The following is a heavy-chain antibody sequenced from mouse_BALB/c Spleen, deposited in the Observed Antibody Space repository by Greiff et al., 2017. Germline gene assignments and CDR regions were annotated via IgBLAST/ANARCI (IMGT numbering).Heavy chain of an antibody. CDR2: INPYNDGT. V-gene: IGHV1-14*01. CDR1: GYTFTSYV. J-gene: IGHJ2*01. CDR3: ALGWLPYYFDY. D-gene: IGHD2-3*01. Sequence: EVQLQQSGPELVKPGASVKMSCKASGYTFTSYVMHWVKQKPGQGLEWIGYINPYNDGTKYNEKFKGKATLTSDKSSSTAYMELSSLTSEDSAVYYCALGWLPYYFDYWGQGTTLTVSS.